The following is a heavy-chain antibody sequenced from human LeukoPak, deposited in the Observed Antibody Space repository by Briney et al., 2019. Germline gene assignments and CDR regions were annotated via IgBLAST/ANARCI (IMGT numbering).Heavy chain of an antibody. J-gene: IGHJ4*02. D-gene: IGHD6-13*01. V-gene: IGHV4-39*01. CDR3: ARRVGIAAAGTEDY. Sequence: PSETLSLTCTVPGGSISSSSYYWGWIRQPPGKGLEWIGSIYYSGSTYYNPSLKSRVTISVDTSKNQFSLKLSSVTAADTAVYYCARRVGIAAAGTEDYWGQGTLVTVSS. CDR1: GGSISSSSYY. CDR2: IYYSGST.